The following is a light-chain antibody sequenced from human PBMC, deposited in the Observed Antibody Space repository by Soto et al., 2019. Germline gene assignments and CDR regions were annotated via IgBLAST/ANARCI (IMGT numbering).Light chain of an antibody. CDR1: QNIYSN. CDR2: RAS. J-gene: IGKJ1*01. CDR3: LQYHNLWA. V-gene: IGKV3-15*01. Sequence: IVMTQSPATLSVSPGERATLSCRASQNIYSNIAWYQQRPGQAPRLLIYRASTRATGVPARFSGSGSGTEFTLTISSLQSEDFMVYSCLQYHNLWAFGQGTKVDIK.